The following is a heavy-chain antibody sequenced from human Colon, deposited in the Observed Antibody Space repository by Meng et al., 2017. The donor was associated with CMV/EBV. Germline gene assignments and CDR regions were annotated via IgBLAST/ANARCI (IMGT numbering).Heavy chain of an antibody. CDR3: ARGITLSYCTVIDCNPNWFDP. Sequence: ASVKVSCKASGYSFTDYFIHWVRQAPGQGPEWMGWINPNSGDTKYAQKFQGRFFMTRDTSISTAYMDLSRLRSDDTSVYYCARGITLSYCTVIDCNPNWFDPWGQGTKVTVSS. D-gene: IGHD2-8*02. CDR1: GYSFTDYF. J-gene: IGHJ5*02. V-gene: IGHV1-2*02. CDR2: INPNSGDT.